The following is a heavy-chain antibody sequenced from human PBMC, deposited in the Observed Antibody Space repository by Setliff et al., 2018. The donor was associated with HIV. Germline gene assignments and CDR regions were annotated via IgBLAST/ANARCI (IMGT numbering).Heavy chain of an antibody. Sequence: ASVKVSCKASGYTFTSYDINWVRQATGQGLEWMGWMNPNSGNTGYAQKFQGRVTMTEDTSTDTAYMALSSLRSEDTAMYYCATSGFYDILTGPTPGVFDIWGQGTMVT. CDR2: MNPNSGNT. CDR1: GYTFTSYD. J-gene: IGHJ3*02. CDR3: ATSGFYDILTGPTPGVFDI. V-gene: IGHV1-8*02. D-gene: IGHD3-9*01.